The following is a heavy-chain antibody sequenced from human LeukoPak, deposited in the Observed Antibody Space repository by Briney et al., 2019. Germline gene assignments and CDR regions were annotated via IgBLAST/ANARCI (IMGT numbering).Heavy chain of an antibody. CDR3: ASRYFDWLPYPFDY. CDR2: ISGCGGST. Sequence: PGGSLRLSCAFSGFTFSSYAMRWVRQAPGKGLEWVSAISGCGGSTYYADSVKGRFTISRDNSRNTLYLQMNSLRAEDTAVYYCASRYFDWLPYPFDYWGQGTLVTVSS. J-gene: IGHJ4*02. D-gene: IGHD3-9*01. V-gene: IGHV3-23*01. CDR1: GFTFSSYA.